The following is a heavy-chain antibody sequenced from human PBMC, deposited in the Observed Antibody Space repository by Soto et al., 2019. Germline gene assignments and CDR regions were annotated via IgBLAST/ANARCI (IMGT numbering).Heavy chain of an antibody. CDR3: AKDRLGAGAVDY. J-gene: IGHJ4*02. CDR2: ISYDGSNK. Sequence: QVQLVESGGGVVQPGRSLRLCCAASGFTFSSYGMHWVRQAPGKGLEWVAVISYDGSNKYYADSVKGRFTISRDNSKNTLYLQMNSLRAEDTAVYYCAKDRLGAGAVDYWGQGTLVTVSS. CDR1: GFTFSSYG. V-gene: IGHV3-30*18. D-gene: IGHD3-10*01.